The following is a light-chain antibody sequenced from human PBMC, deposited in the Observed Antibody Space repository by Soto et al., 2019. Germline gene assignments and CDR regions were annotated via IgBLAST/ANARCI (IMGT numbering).Light chain of an antibody. CDR3: QHRRNSPWT. CDR2: DAF. Sequence: VLTQSPATLSLSPGERATLSCRASQSVSSYLAWYQQKPGQAPRLLIYDAFNRTTGIPARFSGSGSGTDFTLTISSLEPEDFAVYYWQHRRNSPWTFGRGTKV. CDR1: QSVSSY. V-gene: IGKV3-11*01. J-gene: IGKJ1*01.